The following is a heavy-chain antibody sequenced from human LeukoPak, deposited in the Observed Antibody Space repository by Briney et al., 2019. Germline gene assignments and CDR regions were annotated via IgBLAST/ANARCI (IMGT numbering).Heavy chain of an antibody. CDR2: ISSTSSYI. CDR3: AELGITMIGGV. CDR1: GFTFSSYS. J-gene: IGHJ6*04. V-gene: IGHV3-21*01. Sequence: GGSLRLSCAASGFTFSSYSMNWVRQAPGKGLEWVSSISSTSSYIYYADSVKGRFTISRDNAKSSLFLQIHSLRAEDTAMYYCAELGITMIGGVWGKGTTVTISS. D-gene: IGHD3-10*02.